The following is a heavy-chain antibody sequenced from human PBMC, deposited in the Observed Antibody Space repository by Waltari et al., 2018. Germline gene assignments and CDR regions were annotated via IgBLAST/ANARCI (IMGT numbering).Heavy chain of an antibody. Sequence: QVQLVQSGAEVKKPGSSVKVSCKASGGTFSSYAISWVRQAPGQGLEWMGGIIPILGIANHAQKFQGRVTITADESTSTAYRELSSLRSEDTAVYYCARGLRYFDWLLSGYYYYYMDVWGKGTTVTVSS. CDR2: IIPILGIA. CDR3: ARGLRYFDWLLSGYYYYYMDV. J-gene: IGHJ6*03. V-gene: IGHV1-69*04. D-gene: IGHD3-9*01. CDR1: GGTFSSYA.